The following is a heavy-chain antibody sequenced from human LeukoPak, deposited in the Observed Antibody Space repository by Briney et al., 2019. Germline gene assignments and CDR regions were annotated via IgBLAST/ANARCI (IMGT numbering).Heavy chain of an antibody. Sequence: GQSLKISCKGSGYSFTSYWISWVRQMPGTGLEWMGRIDPSDSYTNYSTSFQGHVTISADKSISTAYLQWSSLKASDTAMYYCARRPITMVRGVIITNPFDYWGQGTLVTVSS. D-gene: IGHD3-10*01. CDR3: ARRPITMVRGVIITNPFDY. CDR2: IDPSDSYT. J-gene: IGHJ4*02. V-gene: IGHV5-10-1*01. CDR1: GYSFTSYW.